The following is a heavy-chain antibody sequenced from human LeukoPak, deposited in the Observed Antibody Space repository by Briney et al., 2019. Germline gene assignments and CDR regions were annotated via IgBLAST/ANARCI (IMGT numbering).Heavy chain of an antibody. CDR2: IKQDGSEK. V-gene: IGHV3-7*01. J-gene: IGHJ4*02. CDR3: ARIHYYGSWSFDY. CDR1: GFTFSSYW. D-gene: IGHD3-10*01. Sequence: GGSLRLSCAASGFTFSSYWMSWVRQAPGKGLEWVANIKQDGSEKYYVDSVKGRFTISRDNAKNSLYLQMNSLRAEDTAVYYCARIHYYGSWSFDYWGQGTLVTVSS.